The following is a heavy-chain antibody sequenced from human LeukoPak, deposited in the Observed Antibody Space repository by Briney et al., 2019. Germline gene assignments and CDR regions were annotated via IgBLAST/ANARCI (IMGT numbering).Heavy chain of an antibody. CDR3: ARSGEEGGYHSIDY. CDR1: GYIFTSYW. D-gene: IGHD5-12*01. Sequence: GESLKISCKGSGYIFTSYWIGWVRQMPGKGLGLMWMIYPGDSDTIYSPSFQGQVTISADKSISTASLQWSSLKASDTAMYYWARSGEEGGYHSIDYWGQGTLVTVSS. J-gene: IGHJ4*02. V-gene: IGHV5-51*01. CDR2: IYPGDSDT.